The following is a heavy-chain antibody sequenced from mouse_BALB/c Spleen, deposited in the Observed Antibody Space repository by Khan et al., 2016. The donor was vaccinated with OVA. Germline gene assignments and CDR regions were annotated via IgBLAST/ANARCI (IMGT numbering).Heavy chain of an antibody. J-gene: IGHJ4*01. CDR2: IWSDGTT. V-gene: IGHV2-6-1*01. D-gene: IGHD2-10*01. Sequence: VQLQESGPGLVAPSQSLSITCTISGFSLTNYGVHWVRQPPGKGLEWLVVIWSDGTTTYNSALKSRLSISKDNPKSQVFLKMNSLQTDDTAIYYCARQPYYHYYIMDYWGQGISVTVSS. CDR1: GFSLTNYG. CDR3: ARQPYYHYYIMDY.